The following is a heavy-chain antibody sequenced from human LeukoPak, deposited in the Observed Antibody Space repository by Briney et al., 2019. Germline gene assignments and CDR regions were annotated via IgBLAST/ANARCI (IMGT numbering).Heavy chain of an antibody. J-gene: IGHJ4*02. CDR2: INGRSTDI. Sequence: GGSLRLSCTASGFTFGDYAMTWVRQAPGKGLEWVSSINGRSTDIYYADSVKGRFTISRDNAKNSLYLQMNSLRAEDTAIYYCARRGYSDSSGYDYWGQGTLVTVSS. CDR1: GFTFGDYA. D-gene: IGHD3-22*01. V-gene: IGHV3-21*01. CDR3: ARRGYSDSSGYDY.